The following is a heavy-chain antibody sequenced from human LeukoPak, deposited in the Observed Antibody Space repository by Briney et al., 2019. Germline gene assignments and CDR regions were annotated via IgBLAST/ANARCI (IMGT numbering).Heavy chain of an antibody. J-gene: IGHJ4*02. Sequence: AGGSLRLSCAASGFTFSSHGMHWVRRAPGKGLEWVALMSYDGTNKVYADSVKGRFTISRDNSKNTLYLEMNNLRAEDTAVYYCAKRGYCSGGRCYSFHFDYWGQGTLVTVSS. D-gene: IGHD2-15*01. CDR3: AKRGYCSGGRCYSFHFDY. CDR2: MSYDGTNK. CDR1: GFTFSSHG. V-gene: IGHV3-30*18.